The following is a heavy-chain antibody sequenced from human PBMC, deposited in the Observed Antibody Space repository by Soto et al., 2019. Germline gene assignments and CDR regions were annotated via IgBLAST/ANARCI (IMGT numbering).Heavy chain of an antibody. D-gene: IGHD3-9*01. J-gene: IGHJ4*02. Sequence: QVQLVESGGGLVKPGGSLRLSCAASGFTLSDYYMTWIRQAPGKGLEWVSDISISGTTIHYADSVRGRFTISRDNAKNPLWLKRNTRRAEDTAVYYCARFLGDGYYNFWGQGTLVTVSS. CDR1: GFTLSDYY. CDR2: ISISGTTI. CDR3: ARFLGDGYYNF. V-gene: IGHV3-11*01.